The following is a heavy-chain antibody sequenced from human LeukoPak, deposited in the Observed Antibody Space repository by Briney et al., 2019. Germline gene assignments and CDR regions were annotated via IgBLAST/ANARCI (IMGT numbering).Heavy chain of an antibody. CDR3: ARDPETTVTTPTFDY. D-gene: IGHD4-17*01. CDR1: GISLSNYA. V-gene: IGHV3-33*08. J-gene: IGHJ4*02. CDR2: IWYDGSNK. Sequence: PGGSLRLSCVVSGISLSNYAMTWVRQAPGKGLEWVAVIWYDGSNKYYADSVKGRFTISRDNSKNTLYLQMNSLRAEDTAVYYCARDPETTVTTPTFDYWGQGALVSVSS.